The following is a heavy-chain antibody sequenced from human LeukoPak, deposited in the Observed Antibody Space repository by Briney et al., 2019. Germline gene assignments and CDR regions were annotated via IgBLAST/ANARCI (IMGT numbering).Heavy chain of an antibody. D-gene: IGHD6-13*01. CDR1: GYTFINYA. J-gene: IGHJ4*02. CDR2: INAVNGNT. CDR3: ARGPRAAADDY. Sequence: ASVKVSCKASGYTFINYAINWGRQAPGQRPEWMGWINAVNGNTKYSQKFQGRVTITRDTSASTAYMELTSPTSADTAVYYCARGPRAAADDYWGQGTLVTVSS. V-gene: IGHV1-3*01.